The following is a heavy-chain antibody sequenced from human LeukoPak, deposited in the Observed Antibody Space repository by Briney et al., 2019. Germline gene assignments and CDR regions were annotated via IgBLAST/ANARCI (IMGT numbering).Heavy chain of an antibody. J-gene: IGHJ6*02. V-gene: IGHV1-69*13. D-gene: IGHD2-15*01. Sequence: SVKVSCKASGGTFSSYAISWVRQAPGQGLEWMGGIIPIFGTANYAQKFQGRVTITADESTSTAYMELSSLRSEDTAVYYCARKEEYCSGGSCYFYYYGMDVWGQGTTVSVSS. CDR3: ARKEEYCSGGSCYFYYYGMDV. CDR2: IIPIFGTA. CDR1: GGTFSSYA.